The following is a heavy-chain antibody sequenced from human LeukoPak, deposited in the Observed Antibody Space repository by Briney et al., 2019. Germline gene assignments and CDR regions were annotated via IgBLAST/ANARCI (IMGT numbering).Heavy chain of an antibody. Sequence: ASVKVSCKASGGTFTSYDINWVRQATGQGLEWMGWMNPNSGNTGYAQKFQGRVTMTRNTSISTAYMELSSLRSEDTAVYYCARGHYNWNDGVWDYWGQGTLVTVSS. V-gene: IGHV1-8*01. CDR2: MNPNSGNT. CDR1: GGTFTSYD. J-gene: IGHJ4*02. D-gene: IGHD1-1*01. CDR3: ARGHYNWNDGVWDY.